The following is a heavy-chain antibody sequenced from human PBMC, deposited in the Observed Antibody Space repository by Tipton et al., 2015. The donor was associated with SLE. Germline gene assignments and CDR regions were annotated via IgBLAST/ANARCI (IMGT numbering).Heavy chain of an antibody. CDR3: ARDTLGGLDY. V-gene: IGHV4-39*02. D-gene: IGHD7-27*01. Sequence: TLSLTCTVSGGSISESTYSWGWIRQPPGKGLEWIGSIYYSGTAHYENPSLKSRVTISVDTSKNQFSLKMSSVTAADTAVYYCARDTLGGLDYWGQGTLVTVSS. CDR2: IYYSGTAH. J-gene: IGHJ4*02. CDR1: GGSISESTYS.